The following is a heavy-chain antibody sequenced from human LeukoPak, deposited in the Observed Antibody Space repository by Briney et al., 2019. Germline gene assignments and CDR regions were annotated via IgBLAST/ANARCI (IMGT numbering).Heavy chain of an antibody. Sequence: PGGSLRLSCAGSGFTFSSYEMSWVRQAPGKGLEWVSYISNTGSVTYYADSVKGRFTISRDNARNSLFLQMNSLRAEDTGVYYCTVVPMGWGQGTLVTVSP. J-gene: IGHJ4*02. CDR3: TVVPMG. CDR2: ISNTGSVT. V-gene: IGHV3-48*03. CDR1: GFTFSSYE. D-gene: IGHD4-23*01.